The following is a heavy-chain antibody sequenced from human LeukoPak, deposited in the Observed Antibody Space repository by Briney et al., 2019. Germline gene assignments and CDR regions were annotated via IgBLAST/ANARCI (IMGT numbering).Heavy chain of an antibody. Sequence: GGSLRLSCAASGFAFSSNTMSWVRQAPGKGLEWVSVISGSGGNTYYADSVKGRFTISRDNSKNTLYLQMNSLRPEDTAVYYCAKASGGNVVYWGQGTLVTVSS. J-gene: IGHJ4*02. CDR3: AKASGGNVVY. CDR2: ISGSGGNT. D-gene: IGHD4-23*01. CDR1: GFAFSSNT. V-gene: IGHV3-23*01.